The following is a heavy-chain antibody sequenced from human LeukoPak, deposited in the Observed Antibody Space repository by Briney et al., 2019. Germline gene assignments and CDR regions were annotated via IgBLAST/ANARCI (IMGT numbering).Heavy chain of an antibody. Sequence: KSSETLSLTCTVSGGSISSGSYYWSWIRQPAGKGLEWIGRIYTSGSTNYNPSLKSRVTISVDTSKNQFSLKLSSLTAADTAVYYCARRIVVLDAFDIWGQGTMVTVSS. D-gene: IGHD3-22*01. CDR1: GGSISSGSYY. V-gene: IGHV4-61*02. J-gene: IGHJ3*02. CDR2: IYTSGST. CDR3: ARRIVVLDAFDI.